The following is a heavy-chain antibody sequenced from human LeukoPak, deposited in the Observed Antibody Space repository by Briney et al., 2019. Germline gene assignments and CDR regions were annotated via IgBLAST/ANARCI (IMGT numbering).Heavy chain of an antibody. D-gene: IGHD3-22*01. CDR2: INHSGST. V-gene: IGHV4-34*01. Sequence: PSETLSLTCAVYGGSFSGYYWSWIRQPPGKGLEWIGEINHSGSTNYNPSLKSRVTISVDTSKIQFSLKLSSVTAADTAVYYCARLSDITMIVSGIDYWGQGTLVTVSS. J-gene: IGHJ4*02. CDR3: ARLSDITMIVSGIDY. CDR1: GGSFSGYY.